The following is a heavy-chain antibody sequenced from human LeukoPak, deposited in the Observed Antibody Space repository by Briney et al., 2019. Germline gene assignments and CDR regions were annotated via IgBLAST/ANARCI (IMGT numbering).Heavy chain of an antibody. D-gene: IGHD3-3*01. CDR1: GFAFSNFA. V-gene: IGHV3-23*01. J-gene: IGHJ6*03. Sequence: GGSLRLSCAASGFAFSNFAMSWVRQAPGKGLEWVSAMSGSGYYTYYVESVKGRFTISRDNSKNTLYLHMNSLRADDTAVYYCAKMEGQRLYDYCMDVWGRGTMVTVSS. CDR2: MSGSGYYT. CDR3: AKMEGQRLYDYCMDV.